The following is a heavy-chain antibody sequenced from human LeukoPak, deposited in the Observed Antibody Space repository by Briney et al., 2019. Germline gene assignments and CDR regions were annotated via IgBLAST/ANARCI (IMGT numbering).Heavy chain of an antibody. Sequence: PSETLSLTCAVYGGSFSGYYWSWIRQPPGKGLEWIGEINHSGSTNYNPSLKSRVTISVDTSKNQFSLKLSSVTAADTAVYYCARVLYYDFWSGYSRFDYWGQGTLVTVSS. CDR1: GGSFSGYY. D-gene: IGHD3-3*01. V-gene: IGHV4-34*01. CDR2: INHSGST. J-gene: IGHJ4*02. CDR3: ARVLYYDFWSGYSRFDY.